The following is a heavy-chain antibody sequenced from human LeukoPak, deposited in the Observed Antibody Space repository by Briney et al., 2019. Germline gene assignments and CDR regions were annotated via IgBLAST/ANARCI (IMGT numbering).Heavy chain of an antibody. V-gene: IGHV1-69*04. J-gene: IGHJ4*02. Sequence: SVKVSCKASGGTFSSYAISWVRQAPGQGLEWMGRIIPILGIANYAQKFQGRVTITADKSTSTAYMELSSLRSEDTAVYYCARGVSKGSYLYYFDYWGQGTLVTVSS. CDR2: IIPILGIA. CDR1: GGTFSSYA. CDR3: ARGVSKGSYLYYFDY. D-gene: IGHD1-26*01.